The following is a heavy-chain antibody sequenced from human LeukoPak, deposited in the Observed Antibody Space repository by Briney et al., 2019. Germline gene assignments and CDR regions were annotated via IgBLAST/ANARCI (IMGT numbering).Heavy chain of an antibody. D-gene: IGHD3-10*01. J-gene: IGHJ4*02. Sequence: PSETLSLTCTVSGGSISSSSYYWGWIRQPPGKGLEWIGSIYYSGSTYYNPSLKSRVTISVDTSKNQFSLKLSSVTAADTAVYYCASREPSGRDYWGQGTLVTVSS. CDR3: ASREPSGRDY. CDR2: IYYSGST. V-gene: IGHV4-39*01. CDR1: GGSISSSSYY.